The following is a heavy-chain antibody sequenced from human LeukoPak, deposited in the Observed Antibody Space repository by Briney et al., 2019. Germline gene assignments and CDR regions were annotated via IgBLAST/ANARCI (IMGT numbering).Heavy chain of an antibody. Sequence: ASVKVSCKVSGYTLTELSMHWVRQAPGKGLEWMGGFDPEDGETIYAQKFQGRVTMTEDTSTDTAYMELSSLRSEDTAVYYCATKHLGYCSGGSCYFDYWGQGTLVTVSS. CDR3: ATKHLGYCSGGSCYFDY. J-gene: IGHJ4*02. D-gene: IGHD2-15*01. CDR2: FDPEDGET. CDR1: GYTLTELS. V-gene: IGHV1-24*01.